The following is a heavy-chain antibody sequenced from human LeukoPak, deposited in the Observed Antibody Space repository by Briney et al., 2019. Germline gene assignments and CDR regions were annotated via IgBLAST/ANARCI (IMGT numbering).Heavy chain of an antibody. D-gene: IGHD1-7*01. CDR1: GGTFSSYT. CDR2: IIPIFGTA. CDR3: ASRTSPYYYYGMDV. V-gene: IGHV1-69*13. J-gene: IGHJ6*02. Sequence: SVKVSCKASGGTFSSYTISWVRQAPGQGLEWMGGIIPIFGTANYAQKFQGRVTITADESTSTAYMELSSLRSEDTAVYYCASRTSPYYYYGMDVWGQGTTVTVSS.